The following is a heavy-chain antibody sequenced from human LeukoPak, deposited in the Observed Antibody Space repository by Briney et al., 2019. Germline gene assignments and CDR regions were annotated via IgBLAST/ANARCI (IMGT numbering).Heavy chain of an antibody. CDR3: ARGPGTQWQQLIHSEGYFDY. D-gene: IGHD6-13*01. J-gene: IGHJ4*02. CDR1: GGTFSSYA. Sequence: ASVKVSCKASGGTFSSYAISWLRQAPGQGLEWMGGIIPIFGTANYAQKFQGRVTITTDESTSTAYMELSSLRSEDTAVYYCARGPGTQWQQLIHSEGYFDYWGQGTLVTVSS. CDR2: IIPIFGTA. V-gene: IGHV1-69*05.